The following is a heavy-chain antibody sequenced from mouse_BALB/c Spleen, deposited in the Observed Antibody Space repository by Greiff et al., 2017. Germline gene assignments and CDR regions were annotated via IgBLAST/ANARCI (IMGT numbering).Heavy chain of an antibody. J-gene: IGHJ4*01. D-gene: IGHD2-3*01. Sequence: EVQGVESGGGLVQPGGSMKLSCVASGFTFSNYWMNWVRQSPEKGLEWVAEIRLKSNNYATHYAESVKGRFTISRDDCKSSVYLQMNNLRAEDTGIYYCTRADGYYYAMDYWGQGTSVTVSS. V-gene: IGHV6-6*02. CDR1: GFTFSNYW. CDR3: TRADGYYYAMDY. CDR2: IRLKSNNYAT.